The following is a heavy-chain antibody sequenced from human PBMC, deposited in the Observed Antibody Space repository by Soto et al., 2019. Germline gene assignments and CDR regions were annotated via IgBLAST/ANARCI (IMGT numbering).Heavy chain of an antibody. D-gene: IGHD6-25*01. J-gene: IGHJ4*02. Sequence: GGSLRLSCEASAFTFGSFQMNWVRQAPGRGLECISHISVSGDTVYYADSVKGRFTISRENAKDSLALHTNSLRAEHTGVYFCAREAAAGVWFAGGYFELWGQGTKVTFSS. CDR2: ISVSGDTV. CDR3: AREAAAGVWFAGGYFEL. CDR1: AFTFGSFQ. V-gene: IGHV3-48*03.